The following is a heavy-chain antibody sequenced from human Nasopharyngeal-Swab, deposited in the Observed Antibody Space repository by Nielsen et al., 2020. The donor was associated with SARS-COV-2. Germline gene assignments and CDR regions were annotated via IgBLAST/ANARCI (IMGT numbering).Heavy chain of an antibody. CDR3: ASSGYYYDSSGLEGWFDP. J-gene: IGHJ5*02. V-gene: IGHV3-33*01. CDR1: GFTFSSYG. CDR2: IWYDGSNK. D-gene: IGHD3-22*01. Sequence: GESLKISCAASGFTFSSYGMHWVRQAPGKGLEWVAVIWYDGSNKYYADSVKGRFTISRDNSKNTLYLQMNGLRAEDTAVYYCASSGYYYDSSGLEGWFDPWGQGTLVTVSS.